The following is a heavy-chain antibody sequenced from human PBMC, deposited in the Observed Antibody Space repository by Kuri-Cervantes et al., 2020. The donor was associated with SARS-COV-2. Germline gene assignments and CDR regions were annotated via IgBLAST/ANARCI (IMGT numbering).Heavy chain of an antibody. CDR1: GYTFTGYY. J-gene: IGHJ4*02. CDR3: ARVHSGYYREINGY. D-gene: IGHD3-3*01. V-gene: IGHV1-2*02. CDR2: INPNSGGT. Sequence: ASVKVSCKASGYTFTGYYMHWVRQAPGQGLEWMGWINPNSGGTNYAQKFQGRVTMTRVTSISTAYMELSRLRSDDTAVYYCARVHSGYYREINGYWGQGTLVTVSS.